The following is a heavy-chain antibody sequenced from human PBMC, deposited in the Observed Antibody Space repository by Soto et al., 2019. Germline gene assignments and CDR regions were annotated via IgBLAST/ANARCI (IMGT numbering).Heavy chain of an antibody. D-gene: IGHD3-10*01. CDR3: AKDFYEDTMVRGVPLPFDY. CDR1: GFTFSSYA. Sequence: PGGSLRLSCAASGFTFSSYAMSWVRQAPGKGLEWVSAISGSGGSTYYADSVKGRFTISRDNSKNTLYLQMNSLRAEDTAVYYCAKDFYEDTMVRGVPLPFDYWGQGTLVTVSS. J-gene: IGHJ4*02. V-gene: IGHV3-23*01. CDR2: ISGSGGST.